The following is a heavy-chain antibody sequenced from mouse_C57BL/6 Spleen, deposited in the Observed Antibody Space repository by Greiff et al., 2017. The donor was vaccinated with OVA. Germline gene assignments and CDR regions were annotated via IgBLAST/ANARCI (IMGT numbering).Heavy chain of an antibody. J-gene: IGHJ4*01. CDR3: ARDYYYGRGGNYAMDY. CDR2: IDPANGNT. V-gene: IGHV14-3*01. Sequence: VQLQQSVAELVRPGASVKLSCTASGFNIKNTYMHWVKQRPEQGLEWIGRIDPANGNTKYAPKFQGKATITADTASNTAYLQLSRLTSEDTAIYYCARDYYYGRGGNYAMDYWGQGTSVTVSS. D-gene: IGHD1-1*01. CDR1: GFNIKNTY.